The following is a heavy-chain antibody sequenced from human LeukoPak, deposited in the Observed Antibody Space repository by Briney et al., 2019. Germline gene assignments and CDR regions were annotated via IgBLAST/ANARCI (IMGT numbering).Heavy chain of an antibody. CDR2: ISGSGGST. V-gene: IGHV3-23*01. D-gene: IGHD5-24*01. Sequence: GGSLRLSCAASGFTFSSYAMSWVRQAPGKGLEWVSAISGSGGSTYYADSVKGRFTISRDNSKNTLYLQMNSLRAEDTAVYYCAKKGGRDGHKLGPAFDYWGQGTLVTVSS. CDR1: GFTFSSYA. CDR3: AKKGGRDGHKLGPAFDY. J-gene: IGHJ4*02.